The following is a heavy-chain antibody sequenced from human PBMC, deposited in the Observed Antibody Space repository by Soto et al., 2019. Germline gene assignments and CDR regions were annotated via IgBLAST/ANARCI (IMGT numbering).Heavy chain of an antibody. CDR1: GFTFSSHW. CDR3: AKSLPSQDNSGWHVWYWYLDL. J-gene: IGHJ2*01. D-gene: IGHD6-19*01. Sequence: EVQLVESGGGLVQPGGSLRLSCAASGFTFSSHWMHWVRQAPGKGLVWVSHIGPSGSGTRDADSVQGRFTISRDNARNTLYLQMNSLRDEDTAVYYCAKSLPSQDNSGWHVWYWYLDLWGRGTLVTVSS. V-gene: IGHV3-74*01. CDR2: IGPSGSGT.